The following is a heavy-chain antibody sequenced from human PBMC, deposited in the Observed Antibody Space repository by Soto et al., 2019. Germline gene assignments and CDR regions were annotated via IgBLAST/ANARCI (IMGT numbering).Heavy chain of an antibody. CDR1: GGSFRGYY. Sequence: QVQLQQWGAGLLKPSETLSLTCAVYGGSFRGYYWSWIRQPPGKGLEWIGEINHRGSANYNPSAKSRVTISVDTSKNQFSLKLNSVTAADTAMYYCARGSRVKIPAATGRDYYYHGLDVWAQGTAVTVSS. J-gene: IGHJ6*02. CDR2: INHRGSA. V-gene: IGHV4-34*01. D-gene: IGHD1-26*01. CDR3: ARGSRVKIPAATGRDYYYHGLDV.